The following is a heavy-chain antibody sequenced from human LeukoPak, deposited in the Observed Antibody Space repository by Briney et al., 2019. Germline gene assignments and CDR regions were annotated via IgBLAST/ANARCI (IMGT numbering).Heavy chain of an antibody. Sequence: PSETLSLTCSVSGYSISSGYYWGWIRQPPGKGLEWIGSIYHSGSTYYNPSLKSRVTISVDTSKNQFSLKLSSVTAADTAVYYCARLSYYYYDSSGYFSVRDIYIDYWGQGTLVTVSS. D-gene: IGHD3-22*01. CDR1: GYSISSGYY. CDR2: IYHSGST. CDR3: ARLSYYYYDSSGYFSVRDIYIDY. V-gene: IGHV4-38-2*02. J-gene: IGHJ4*02.